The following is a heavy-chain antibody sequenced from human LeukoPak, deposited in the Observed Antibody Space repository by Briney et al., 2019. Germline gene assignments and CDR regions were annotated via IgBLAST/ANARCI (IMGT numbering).Heavy chain of an antibody. CDR1: GVSVSSGSYY. D-gene: IGHD3-3*01. CDR3: ARAYYDFWSGLTTNWFDP. Sequence: SETLSLTCTVSGVSVSSGSYYWSWIRQPPGKGLEWIGYIYYSGSTNYNPSLKSRVTISVDTSKNQFSLKLSSVTAADTAVYYCARAYYDFWSGLTTNWFDPWGQGTLVTVSS. V-gene: IGHV4-61*01. J-gene: IGHJ5*02. CDR2: IYYSGST.